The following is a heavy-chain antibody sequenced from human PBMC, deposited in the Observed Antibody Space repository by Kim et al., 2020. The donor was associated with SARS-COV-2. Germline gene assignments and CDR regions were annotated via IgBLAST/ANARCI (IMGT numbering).Heavy chain of an antibody. CDR1: GYTFTNYG. Sequence: ASVKVSCKASGYTFTNYGISWVRQAPGQGLEWLGWIATYSDNKYYAQTFQGRVTMTTDTSTSTAFMDLNSLKSDDTAVYYCARARLGSGLPLGFDPWGQGTLVTVSS. CDR3: ARARLGSGLPLGFDP. D-gene: IGHD3-10*02. J-gene: IGHJ5*02. CDR2: IATYSDNK. V-gene: IGHV1-18*01.